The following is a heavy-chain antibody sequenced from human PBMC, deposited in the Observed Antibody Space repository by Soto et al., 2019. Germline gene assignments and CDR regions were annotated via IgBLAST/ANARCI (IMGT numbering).Heavy chain of an antibody. D-gene: IGHD5-18*01. CDR2: ISAYNGNT. J-gene: IGHJ6*03. CDR1: GYTFTSYG. Sequence: ASVKVSCKASGYTFTSYGISWVRQAPGQGLEWMGWISAYNGNTNYAQKLQGRVTMTTDTSTSTVYMELRSLRSDDTAVYYCARVDTAMAPYYYYYYMDVWGKGTTVTVSS. CDR3: ARVDTAMAPYYYYYYMDV. V-gene: IGHV1-18*01.